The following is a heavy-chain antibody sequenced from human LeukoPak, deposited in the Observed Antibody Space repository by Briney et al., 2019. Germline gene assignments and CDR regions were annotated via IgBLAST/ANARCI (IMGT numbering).Heavy chain of an antibody. CDR2: MNPNSGNT. CDR1: GYTFTSYD. CDR3: ARGRMGAKGDFDY. D-gene: IGHD1-26*01. Sequence: ASVKASCKASGYTFTSYDINWVRQATGQGLEWMGWMNPNSGNTGYAQKFQGRVTITRNTSISTAYMELSSLRSEDTAVYYCARGRMGAKGDFDYWGQGTLVTVSS. J-gene: IGHJ4*02. V-gene: IGHV1-8*03.